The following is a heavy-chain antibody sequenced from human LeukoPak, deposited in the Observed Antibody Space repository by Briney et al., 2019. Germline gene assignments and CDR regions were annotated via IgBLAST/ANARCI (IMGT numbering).Heavy chain of an antibody. J-gene: IGHJ6*02. D-gene: IGHD5-24*01. Sequence: GGSLTLFCAASGFTFNSYGMLWLRQAPGKGLEWVANISYEGSDKYYADSVKGRFTISRDHSKNTLDLQMNSLRTDDTAVYYCEQDGSDGNTFRYYYGMDVWGQGTTVTVSS. CDR2: ISYEGSDK. CDR1: GFTFNSYG. CDR3: EQDGSDGNTFRYYYGMDV. V-gene: IGHV3-30*18.